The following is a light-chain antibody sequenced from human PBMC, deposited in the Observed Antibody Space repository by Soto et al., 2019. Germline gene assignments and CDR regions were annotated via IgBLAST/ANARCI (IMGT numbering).Light chain of an antibody. CDR1: SSNIGAGYD. J-gene: IGLJ1*01. V-gene: IGLV1-40*01. CDR3: QSYDSSLSGPSFV. CDR2: GNT. Sequence: VLTQPPSVSGAPGQRVTISCTGSSSNIGAGYDVHWYQQLPGTAPKLLIYGNTNRPSGVPDRFSGSKSGTSASLAITGLQAEDEADYYCQSYDSSLSGPSFVFGTGTKVTVL.